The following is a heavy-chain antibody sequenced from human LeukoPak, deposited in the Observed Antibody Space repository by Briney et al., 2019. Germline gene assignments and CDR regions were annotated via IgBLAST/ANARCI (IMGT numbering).Heavy chain of an antibody. CDR2: IYYSGST. D-gene: IGHD3-3*01. CDR3: ARTRGYYDSCFDY. Sequence: SETLSLICTVSGGSISSSYYYWGWIRQPPGKGLEWIGSIYYSGSTYYNPSLKSRVTISVDTSKNQFSLKLSSVTAADTAVYYCARTRGYYDSCFDYWGQGTLVTVSS. V-gene: IGHV4-39*01. CDR1: GGSISSSYYY. J-gene: IGHJ4*02.